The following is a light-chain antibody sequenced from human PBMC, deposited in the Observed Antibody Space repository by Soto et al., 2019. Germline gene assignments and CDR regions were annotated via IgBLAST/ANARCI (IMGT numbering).Light chain of an antibody. CDR3: QQYNNWPPWP. CDR2: AAS. J-gene: IGKJ1*01. CDR1: QSVSSN. Sequence: EIVMTQSPATLSVSPGERATLSCRASQSVSSNLAWYQQKPGQAPRLLIYAASTRATGIPARFSGSGSGTEFTLTISSLQSEDFAVYYCQQYNNWPPWPFGQGTKV. V-gene: IGKV3-15*01.